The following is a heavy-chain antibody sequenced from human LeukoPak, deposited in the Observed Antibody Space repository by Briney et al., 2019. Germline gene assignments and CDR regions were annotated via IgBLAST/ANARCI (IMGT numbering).Heavy chain of an antibody. Sequence: GGSLRLXCAASGFTVSSNYMSWVRQAPGKGLEWVSVIYSGGTTYYADSVKGRFTISRDNSKNTVYLQMNSLRAEDTAVYYCARGSWNCSGGSCYDYWGQGTLVTVSS. CDR3: ARGSWNCSGGSCYDY. J-gene: IGHJ4*02. CDR1: GFTVSSNY. CDR2: IYSGGTT. D-gene: IGHD2-15*01. V-gene: IGHV3-66*02.